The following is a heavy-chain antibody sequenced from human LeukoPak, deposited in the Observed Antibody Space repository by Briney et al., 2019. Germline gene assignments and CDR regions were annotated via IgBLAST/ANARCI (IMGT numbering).Heavy chain of an antibody. J-gene: IGHJ4*02. Sequence: GGSLRLSCAASGFTFSSYGMHWVRQAPGKGLEWVAVIWYDGSNKYYADSVKGRFTISRDNSKNTLYLQMNSLRAEDTAVYYCARGVVDIVATIDYWGQETLVTVSS. V-gene: IGHV3-33*01. CDR1: GFTFSSYG. CDR2: IWYDGSNK. CDR3: ARGVVDIVATIDY. D-gene: IGHD5-12*01.